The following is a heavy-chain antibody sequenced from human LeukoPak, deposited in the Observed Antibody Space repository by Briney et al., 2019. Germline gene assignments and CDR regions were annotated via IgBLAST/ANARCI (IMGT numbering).Heavy chain of an antibody. V-gene: IGHV3-9*01. Sequence: GRSLRLSCAASGFTFDDYAMHWVRQAPGKGLEWVSGISWNSGSIDYADSVKGRFTISRDNAKNSLYLQMNSLRAEDTALYYCARDIGRDGYNLGLDYWGQRTLLTVSS. J-gene: IGHJ4*02. D-gene: IGHD5-24*01. CDR3: ARDIGRDGYNLGLDY. CDR2: ISWNSGSI. CDR1: GFTFDDYA.